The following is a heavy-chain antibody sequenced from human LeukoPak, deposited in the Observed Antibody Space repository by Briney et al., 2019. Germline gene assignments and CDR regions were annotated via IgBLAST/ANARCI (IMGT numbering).Heavy chain of an antibody. V-gene: IGHV1-69*05. CDR1: GGTFSSYA. D-gene: IGHD2-21*02. J-gene: IGHJ4*02. CDR3: AMCGGDCYLGFDY. CDR2: IIPIFGTA. Sequence: ASVKVSCKASGGTFSSYAISWVRQAPGQGLEWMGGIIPIFGTANYAQKFQGSVTITTDESTSTAYMEPSSLRSEDTAVYYCAMCGGDCYLGFDYWGQGTLVTVSS.